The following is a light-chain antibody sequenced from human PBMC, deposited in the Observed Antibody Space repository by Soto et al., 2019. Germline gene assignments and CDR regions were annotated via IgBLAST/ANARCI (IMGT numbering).Light chain of an antibody. J-gene: IGLJ1*01. Sequence: VLTQPPSASGSPGQSVTISCTGTSSDVGGYNYVSWYQQHPGKAPKLMIYEVSKRPSGVPDRFSGSKSGNTASLTVSGLQPEDEADYYCSSYAGSNKSVFGTGTKV. CDR1: SSDVGGYNY. CDR3: SSYAGSNKSV. CDR2: EVS. V-gene: IGLV2-8*01.